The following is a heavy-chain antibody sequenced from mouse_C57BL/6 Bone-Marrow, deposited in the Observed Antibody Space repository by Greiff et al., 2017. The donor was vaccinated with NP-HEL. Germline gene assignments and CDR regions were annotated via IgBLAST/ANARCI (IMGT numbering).Heavy chain of an antibody. CDR1: GYTFTDYY. CDR3: AREVPNHFDV. CDR2: INPNNGGT. J-gene: IGHJ1*03. V-gene: IGHV1-22*01. D-gene: IGHD6-1*01. Sequence: VQLQQSGPELVKPGASVKMSCKASGYTFTDYYMHWVKQSPGKSLEWIGYINPNNGGTSYNQKFKGKATLTVNKSSSTAYMELRSLTSEDSAVYYCAREVPNHFDVWGTGTTVTVSS.